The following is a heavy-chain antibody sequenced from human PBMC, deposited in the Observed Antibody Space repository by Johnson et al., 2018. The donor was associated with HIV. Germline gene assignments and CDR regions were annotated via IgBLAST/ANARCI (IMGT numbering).Heavy chain of an antibody. CDR3: ARAPEVRGVDAFDI. CDR1: GFTFSDYY. D-gene: IGHD3-10*01. CDR2: ITSSGSTK. J-gene: IGHJ3*02. Sequence: QVQLVESGGGLVMPGGSLRVSCAASGFTFSDYYMAWIRQTPGKGLAGVSYITSSGSTKYFADHLKGRFTISRDNTENLVYLQMNILSAEDTAVYYCARAPEVRGVDAFDIWGQGTVVTVSS. V-gene: IGHV3-11*04.